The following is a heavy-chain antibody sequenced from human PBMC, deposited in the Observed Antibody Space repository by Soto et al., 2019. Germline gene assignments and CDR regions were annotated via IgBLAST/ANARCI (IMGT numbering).Heavy chain of an antibody. D-gene: IGHD2-15*01. J-gene: IGHJ6*02. CDR3: ARLNTVVAYYYYYGMDV. V-gene: IGHV4-39*01. CDR2: IYYSGST. Sequence: QLQLQESGPGLVKPSETLSLTCTVSGGSISSSSYYWGWIRQPPGKGLEWIGSIYYSGSTYYNPSLKRRVTISVDTSKNQFSLKLSSVTAADTAVYYCARLNTVVAYYYYYGMDVWGQGTTVTVSS. CDR1: GGSISSSSYY.